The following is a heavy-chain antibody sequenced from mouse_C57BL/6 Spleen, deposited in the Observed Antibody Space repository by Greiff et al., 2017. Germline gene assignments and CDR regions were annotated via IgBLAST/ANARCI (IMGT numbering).Heavy chain of an antibody. CDR3: ARVGLLRGYYFDY. CDR1: GFTFSDYY. V-gene: IGHV5-16*01. CDR2: INYDGSST. J-gene: IGHJ2*01. D-gene: IGHD1-1*01. Sequence: EVKLVESEGGLVQPGSSMKLSCTASGFTFSDYYMAWVRQVPEKGLEWVANINYDGSSTYYLDSLKSRFIISRDNANNILYLQMSSLKSEDTATYYCARVGLLRGYYFDYWGQGTTLTVSS.